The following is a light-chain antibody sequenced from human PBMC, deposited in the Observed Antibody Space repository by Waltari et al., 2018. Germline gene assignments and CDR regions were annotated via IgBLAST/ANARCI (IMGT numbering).Light chain of an antibody. Sequence: IVFTQSPGTLSFSPGDTATLTCRASQSVSRNLAWYQQKPGQAPSLLIYGASIRATGIPDRFSGSGSGTDFSLTISRLEPEDFAVYYCQHYVTLPVTFGQGTKVEIK. CDR1: QSVSRN. CDR3: QHYVTLPVT. V-gene: IGKV3-20*01. CDR2: GAS. J-gene: IGKJ1*01.